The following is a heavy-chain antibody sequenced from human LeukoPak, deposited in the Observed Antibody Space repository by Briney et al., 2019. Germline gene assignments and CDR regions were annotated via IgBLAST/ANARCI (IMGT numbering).Heavy chain of an antibody. CDR2: ISYDESDK. Sequence: GGSLRLSCAVSGITLTNYGMHWVRQAPGKGLEWVAVISYDESDKYYADSVKGRFTISRDNSKNTLYLQMNSLRPEDTAVYYCAKGVVAATNAAYYGMDVWGQGTTVTVSS. J-gene: IGHJ6*02. CDR1: GITLTNYG. V-gene: IGHV3-30*18. D-gene: IGHD2-15*01. CDR3: AKGVVAATNAAYYGMDV.